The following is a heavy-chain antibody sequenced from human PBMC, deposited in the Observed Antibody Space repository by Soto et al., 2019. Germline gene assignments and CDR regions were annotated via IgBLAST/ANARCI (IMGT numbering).Heavy chain of an antibody. J-gene: IGHJ6*02. Sequence: GESLKISCKGSGYSFTSDWIGWVLQMPGKGLEWMGIIYPGDSDTRYSPSFQGQVTISADKSISTAYLQWSSLKASDTAMYYCASHTAMVTWNDYYYGMDVWGQGTTVTVSS. D-gene: IGHD5-18*01. CDR2: IYPGDSDT. CDR1: GYSFTSDW. V-gene: IGHV5-51*01. CDR3: ASHTAMVTWNDYYYGMDV.